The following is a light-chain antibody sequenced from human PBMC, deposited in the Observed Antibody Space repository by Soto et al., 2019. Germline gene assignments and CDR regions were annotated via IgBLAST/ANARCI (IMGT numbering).Light chain of an antibody. V-gene: IGLV2-14*01. Sequence: QSVLTQPASASGSPGQSITISCSGTSSDVGSYDHVAWYQQYPGKTPKLMIYEVSNRPSGVSSRFSGSKSGNTASLTISGLEAEYEADYYCISYTGSSTSYVFGSGTKVNVL. CDR1: SSDVGSYDH. CDR2: EVS. J-gene: IGLJ1*01. CDR3: ISYTGSSTSYV.